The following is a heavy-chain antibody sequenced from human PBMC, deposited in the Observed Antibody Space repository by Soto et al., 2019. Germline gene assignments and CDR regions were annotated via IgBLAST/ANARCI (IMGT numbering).Heavy chain of an antibody. CDR2: IYHSGST. V-gene: IGHV4-30-2*01. D-gene: IGHD3-10*02. J-gene: IGHJ3*01. Sequence: TLSLTCAVSGGPVTGAGYSWSWIRQPPGKGLEWIGYIYHSGSTYYNPSLKSRVTISLDRSNNHFSLKLSSVTAADTAVYYCARVPIYFVFIVYCPSRTTHFCGKATILTV. CDR1: GGPVTGAGYS. CDR3: ARVPIYFVFIVYCPSRTTHF.